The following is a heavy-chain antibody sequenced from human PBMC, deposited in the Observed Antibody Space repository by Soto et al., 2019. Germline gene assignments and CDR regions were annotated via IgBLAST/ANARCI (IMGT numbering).Heavy chain of an antibody. J-gene: IGHJ4*02. CDR2: IYHDGST. D-gene: IGHD2-21*01. V-gene: IGHV4-4*02. CDR1: GDSVTNPFW. Sequence: SETLDLTCTASGDSVTNPFWAYWVRQPPGQRLEWIGEIYHDGSTHYNPSLRSRVTISIDNSKNQFSLELTSVTAADTAVYYCARDRPGHYSPFADYWGQGTLVTVSS. CDR3: ARDRPGHYSPFADY.